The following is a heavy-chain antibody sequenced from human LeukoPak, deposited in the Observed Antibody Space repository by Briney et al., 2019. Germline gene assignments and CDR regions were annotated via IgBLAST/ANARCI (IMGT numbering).Heavy chain of an antibody. Sequence: SETLSLTCTVSGGSISSYYWSWIRQPAGKGLEWIGRINTSGSTHYNPSLKSRLTMSVDTSKNQFSLKVSSVTAADTAVYYCARASTGSFYYFDYWGQGTLVTVSS. CDR2: INTSGST. V-gene: IGHV4-4*07. J-gene: IGHJ4*02. CDR1: GGSISSYY. D-gene: IGHD3-10*01. CDR3: ARASTGSFYYFDY.